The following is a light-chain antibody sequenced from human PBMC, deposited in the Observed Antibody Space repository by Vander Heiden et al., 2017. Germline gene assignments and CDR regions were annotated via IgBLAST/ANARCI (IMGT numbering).Light chain of an antibody. V-gene: IGLV3-9*01. J-gene: IGLJ2*01. Sequence: SYALTQPLPLSVPLGQTASITCGGSGGRNNGSKNVQSSQQRPGQAPVLVIYRDNNRPPGIPARLSGSNSENHATLTITGAQAGDEGDYYCQVWDSSTVVFGGGTKLTVL. CDR1: GGRNNGSKN. CDR3: QVWDSSTVV. CDR2: RDN.